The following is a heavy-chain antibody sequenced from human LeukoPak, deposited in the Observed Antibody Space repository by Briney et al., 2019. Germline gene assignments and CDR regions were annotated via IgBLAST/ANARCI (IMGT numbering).Heavy chain of an antibody. V-gene: IGHV1-69*06. CDR2: IIPIFGTA. Sequence: RASVKVSCKASGGTFSSYAISWVRQAPGQGLEWMGGIIPIFGTAKYAQKLQGRVTITADRSTSTAYMELSSLRSEDTAVYYCARDSHLGLGWFDTWGQGTLVTVSS. J-gene: IGHJ5*02. CDR3: ARDSHLGLGWFDT. CDR1: GGTFSSYA. D-gene: IGHD7-27*01.